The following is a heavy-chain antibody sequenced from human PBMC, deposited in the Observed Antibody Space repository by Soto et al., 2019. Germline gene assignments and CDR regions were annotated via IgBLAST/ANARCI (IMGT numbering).Heavy chain of an antibody. CDR2: INSVGTST. CDR3: ARGGDLKQYDSSGYLY. D-gene: IGHD3-22*01. Sequence: LSLSCAASGFTYSSYWMHWVRQAPGKGLVWVSRINSVGTSTSYADSVKGRFTISRDNAKNTLYLQMNSLRAEDTAVYYCARGGDLKQYDSSGYLYWGQATLVTVSS. CDR1: GFTYSSYW. J-gene: IGHJ4*02. V-gene: IGHV3-74*01.